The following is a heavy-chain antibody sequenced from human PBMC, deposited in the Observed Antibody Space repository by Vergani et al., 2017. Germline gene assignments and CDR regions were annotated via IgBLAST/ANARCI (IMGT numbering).Heavy chain of an antibody. J-gene: IGHJ5*02. Sequence: EVMLVQSGAEVKKPGESLKISCKYSESSFISNEIALVRQRPGKVLEWMGIIYAGDSDVRYSPSFQGQVTMSVDKSLSTAYLQWSSLKASDTATYYCAKTHDFSSHYSSYNWFDPWGQGTQVTVSS. CDR1: ESSFISNE. CDR3: AKTHDFSSHYSSYNWFDP. V-gene: IGHV5-51*03. D-gene: IGHD3-3*01. CDR2: IYAGDSDV.